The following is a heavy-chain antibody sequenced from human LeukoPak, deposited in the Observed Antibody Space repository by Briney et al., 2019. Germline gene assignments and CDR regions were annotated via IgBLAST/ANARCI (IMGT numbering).Heavy chain of an antibody. CDR1: GFTFSGSA. J-gene: IGHJ4*02. Sequence: PGGSLRLSGAASGFTFSGSAMHWVRQASGKGLEGVGRIRSKANSYATAYAASVKGRFTISRDDSKNTAYLQMNSLKTEDTAVYYCTTREEGGNWGSFDYWGQGTLVTVSS. V-gene: IGHV3-73*01. CDR2: IRSKANSYAT. CDR3: TTREEGGNWGSFDY. D-gene: IGHD4-23*01.